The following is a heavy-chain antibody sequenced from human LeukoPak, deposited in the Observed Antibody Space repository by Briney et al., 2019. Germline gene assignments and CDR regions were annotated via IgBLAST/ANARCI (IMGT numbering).Heavy chain of an antibody. CDR3: ARGNSGYCSSTSCPYYYYYGMDV. D-gene: IGHD2-2*01. J-gene: IGHJ6*02. V-gene: IGHV3-7*03. Sequence: PGGSLRLSCAASGFTFSSYWMSWVRQAPGKGLEWVANIKQDGSEINYVDSVKGRFTISRDNAKNSLYLQMNSLRAEDTALYYCARGNSGYCSSTSCPYYYYYGMDVWGQGTTVTVSS. CDR2: IKQDGSEI. CDR1: GFTFSSYW.